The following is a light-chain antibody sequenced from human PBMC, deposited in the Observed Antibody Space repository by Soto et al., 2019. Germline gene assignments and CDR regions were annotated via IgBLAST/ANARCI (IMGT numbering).Light chain of an antibody. CDR2: DVS. V-gene: IGLV2-14*01. CDR1: SSDSGGYND. Sequence: QSALTQPASVSASPGQSTTISCTGTSSDSGGYNDVYWYQQLPGQAPKLIIYDVSDRPSGVSTPFSGSKSGNTASLTISELQAEDEGDYYCSSFTSRHTYVFGTGTKLTVL. J-gene: IGLJ1*01. CDR3: SSFTSRHTYV.